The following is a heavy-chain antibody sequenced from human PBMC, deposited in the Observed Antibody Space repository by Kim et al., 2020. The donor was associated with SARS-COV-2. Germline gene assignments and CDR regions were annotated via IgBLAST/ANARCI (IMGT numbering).Heavy chain of an antibody. CDR3: ASCSAQCFGL. V-gene: IGHV3-7*01. D-gene: IGHD2-15*01. Sequence: GGSLRLSCAASGFTFRRYSMHWVRQTPGKGLEWVANIKHDGSEKYYADSVKGRFIISRDNSKNSLYLQMNSLRAEDTAVYYCASCSAQCFGLWGRGNLVLVPS. CDR2: IKHDGSEK. CDR1: GFTFRRYS. J-gene: IGHJ2*01.